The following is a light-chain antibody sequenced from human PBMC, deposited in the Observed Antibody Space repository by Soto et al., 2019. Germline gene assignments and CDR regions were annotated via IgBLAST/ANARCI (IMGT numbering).Light chain of an antibody. V-gene: IGKV1-27*01. CDR3: QKYDSAPWT. CDR1: QGISNY. CDR2: AAS. J-gene: IGKJ1*01. Sequence: DIQMTQSPSSSSASVGDRVTITCRASQGISNYLAWYQQKAGKVPKLLIYAASTLQSGVPSRFSGSGSGTDFTLTISSLQPEDVASYYCQKYDSAPWTFGQGTKVEIK.